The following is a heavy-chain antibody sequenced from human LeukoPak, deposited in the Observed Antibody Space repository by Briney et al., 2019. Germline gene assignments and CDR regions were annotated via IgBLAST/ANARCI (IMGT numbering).Heavy chain of an antibody. Sequence: PGGSLRLSCAASGFTFSSYAMSWVRQAPGKGLEWVSGISSRGDSTFYGDSVKGRFTMSRDNSKNILYLQMNSLRAEDTAVYFCATSKTMSTVGSLDEYFHHWGQGTLVTVSS. D-gene: IGHD3-10*01. V-gene: IGHV3-23*01. CDR1: GFTFSSYA. J-gene: IGHJ1*01. CDR2: ISSRGDST. CDR3: ATSKTMSTVGSLDEYFHH.